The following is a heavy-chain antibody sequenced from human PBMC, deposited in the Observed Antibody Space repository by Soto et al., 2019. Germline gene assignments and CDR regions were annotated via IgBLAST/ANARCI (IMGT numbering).Heavy chain of an antibody. CDR3: ARTTVTSSDYGLDV. CDR1: GASISRGDYF. J-gene: IGHJ6*02. CDR2: MYYSGTN. D-gene: IGHD4-4*01. V-gene: IGHV4-30-4*01. Sequence: QVQLQEPCPGPVKPSQTLSLTCTVSGASISRGDYFWSWIRQPPGKRLEWIGYMYYSGTNYYNPSLQSLVTISVNTSKNHSNQKLSSVTAADTAVYYCARTTVTSSDYGLDVWGQGSTVTVSS.